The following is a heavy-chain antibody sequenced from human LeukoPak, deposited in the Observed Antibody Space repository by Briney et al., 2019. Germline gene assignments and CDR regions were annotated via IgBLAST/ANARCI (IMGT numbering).Heavy chain of an antibody. CDR3: ARDHSNDFWSGSGPLYYMDV. V-gene: IGHV1-2*02. D-gene: IGHD3-3*01. Sequence: GASVKVSCKASGYTFTRYYMHWVRQAPGQGLEWMGWINPNSGGTNYAQKFQGRVTMTRDTSISTAYMELSRLRSDDTAVYYCARDHSNDFWSGSGPLYYMDVWGKGTTVTVSS. J-gene: IGHJ6*03. CDR2: INPNSGGT. CDR1: GYTFTRYY.